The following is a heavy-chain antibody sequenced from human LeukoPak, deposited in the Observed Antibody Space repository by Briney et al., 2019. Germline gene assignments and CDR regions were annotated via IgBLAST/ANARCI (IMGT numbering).Heavy chain of an antibody. CDR3: ARGGLYGDWIFDS. D-gene: IGHD4-17*01. J-gene: IGHJ4*02. CDR2: ISYSSSYT. V-gene: IGHV3-11*05. Sequence: GGSLRLSCAASGLTFSDYYMSWIRQAPGKRLEWVAYISYSSSYTNYADSVKGRFTISRDNAKKSLYLQMSSLRAEDTAVYYCARGGLYGDWIFDSWGQGTRVTVSS. CDR1: GLTFSDYY.